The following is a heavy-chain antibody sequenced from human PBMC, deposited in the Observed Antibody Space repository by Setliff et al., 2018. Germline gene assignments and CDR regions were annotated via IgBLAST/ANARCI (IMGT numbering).Heavy chain of an antibody. CDR3: ARSDGGSSGLDP. V-gene: IGHV3-74*01. CDR2: LHPNGITT. Sequence: PGGSLRLSCVTSGFTLSRFWMHWVRQVPGKGLVWVSRLHPNGITTRYADSVKGRFTIYRDMAENTLYLQMNSLRPDDTAVYYCARSDGGSSGLDPWGQGTLVTVSS. D-gene: IGHD2-15*01. CDR1: GFTLSRFW. J-gene: IGHJ5*02.